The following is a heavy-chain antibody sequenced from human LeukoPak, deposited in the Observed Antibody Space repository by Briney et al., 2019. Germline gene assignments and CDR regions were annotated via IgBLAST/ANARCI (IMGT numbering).Heavy chain of an antibody. CDR1: GFTFSSYA. CDR3: AREYGSGSYYKGFNWFDP. V-gene: IGHV3-30*01. D-gene: IGHD3-10*01. J-gene: IGHJ5*02. CDR2: ISYDGSNK. Sequence: GRSLRLSYAASGFTFSSYAMHWVRQAPGKGLEWVAVISYDGSNKYYADSVKGRFTISRDNSKNTLYLQMNSLRAEDTAVYYCAREYGSGSYYKGFNWFDPWGQGTLVTVSS.